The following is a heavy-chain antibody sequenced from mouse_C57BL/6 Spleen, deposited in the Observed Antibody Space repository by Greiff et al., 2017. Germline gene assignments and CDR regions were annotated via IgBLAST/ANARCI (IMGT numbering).Heavy chain of an antibody. Sequence: VQLQQSGAELVKPGASVKISCKASGYAFSSFWMNWVKQRPGKGLEWIGQIYPGDGDTNYNGKFKGKATLTADKSSSTAYMQLSSLTSEDSAVYFCARGYGRSHTWCAYWGQGTLVTVSA. J-gene: IGHJ3*01. D-gene: IGHD1-1*01. CDR1: GYAFSSFW. V-gene: IGHV1-80*01. CDR3: ARGYGRSHTWCAY. CDR2: IYPGDGDT.